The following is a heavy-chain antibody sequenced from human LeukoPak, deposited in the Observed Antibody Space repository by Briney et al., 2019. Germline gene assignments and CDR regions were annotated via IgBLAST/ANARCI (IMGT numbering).Heavy chain of an antibody. J-gene: IGHJ4*02. CDR2: INPNTDGS. CDR3: ASVATFAGSSSSYFTV. V-gene: IGHV1-2*02. D-gene: IGHD1-26*01. Sequence: ASVKLSPTASGYTFTVYYIRWVRQAPGQGLEWMGWINPNTDGSDYAQKFQGRVTMTGDTSTDASIGTVHMDLSGLTSDDTAVYYCASVATFAGSSSSYFTVWGQGTLVTVSS. CDR1: GYTFTVYY.